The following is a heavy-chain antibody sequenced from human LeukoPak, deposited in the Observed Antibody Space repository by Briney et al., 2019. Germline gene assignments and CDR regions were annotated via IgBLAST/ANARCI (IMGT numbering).Heavy chain of an antibody. V-gene: IGHV4-34*01. CDR1: GGPFSGYY. J-gene: IGHJ6*02. CDR3: ARGSIAVARMGYYYYYYGMDV. CDR2: INHSGST. D-gene: IGHD6-19*01. Sequence: PSETLSLTCALYGGPFSGYYWSWIRQPPGKGLEWIGEINHSGSTNHNPSLKSRVTISVDTSKNQFSLKLSSVTAADTAVYYCARGSIAVARMGYYYYYYGMDVWGQGTTVTVSS.